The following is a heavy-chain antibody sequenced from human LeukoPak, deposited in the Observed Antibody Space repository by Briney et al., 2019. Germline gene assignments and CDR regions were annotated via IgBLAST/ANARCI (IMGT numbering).Heavy chain of an antibody. CDR2: ISYDGSNE. V-gene: IGHV3-30-3*01. D-gene: IGHD6-13*01. CDR3: ARTAAAMGRYFDY. J-gene: IGHJ4*02. Sequence: PGGSLRLSCAASGFTFSSYAMHWVRQAPGKGLEWVAVISYDGSNEYYADSVKGRFTISRDNSKNTLYLQMNSLRAEDTAVYYCARTAAAMGRYFDYWGQGTLVTVSS. CDR1: GFTFSSYA.